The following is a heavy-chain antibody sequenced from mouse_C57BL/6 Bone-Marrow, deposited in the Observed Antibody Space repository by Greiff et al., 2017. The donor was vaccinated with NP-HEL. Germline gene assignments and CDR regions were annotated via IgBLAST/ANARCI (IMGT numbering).Heavy chain of an antibody. V-gene: IGHV1-7*01. D-gene: IGHD1-2*01. CDR1: GYTFTSYW. J-gene: IGHJ3*01. CDR3: ARSTPITTAGFAY. Sequence: VMLVESGAELAKPGASVKLSCKASGYTFTSYWMHWVKQRPGQGLEWTGYINPSSGYTKYNQKFKDKATLTADKSSSTAYMQLSSRTYEDSAVYYCARSTPITTAGFAYWGQGTLVTVSA. CDR2: INPSSGYT.